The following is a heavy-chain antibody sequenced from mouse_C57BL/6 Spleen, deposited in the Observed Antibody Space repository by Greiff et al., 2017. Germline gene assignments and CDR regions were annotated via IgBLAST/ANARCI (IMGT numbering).Heavy chain of an antibody. Sequence: EVQGVESAGGLVQPGSSMKLSCTASGFNFSDYYMAWVRQVTEKGLEWVANINYDGSSTYYLDSLKSRFIISRDNAKNILYLQMCSLKSEDSATYYCAREDGYGSFAYWGQGTLVTVSA. J-gene: IGHJ3*01. V-gene: IGHV5-16*01. CDR1: GFNFSDYY. CDR2: INYDGSST. CDR3: AREDGYGSFAY. D-gene: IGHD2-2*01.